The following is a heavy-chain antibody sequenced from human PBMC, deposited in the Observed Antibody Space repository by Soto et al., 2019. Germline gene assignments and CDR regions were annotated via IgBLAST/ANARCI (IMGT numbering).Heavy chain of an antibody. V-gene: IGHV4-39*01. J-gene: IGHJ6*02. CDR1: GGSISSSSYY. Sequence: QLQLQESGPGLVKPSETLSLTCTVSGGSISSSSYYWGWIRQPPGKGLEWIGSIYYSGSTYYNPSLKSRVTISVDTSKNQFSLKLSSVTAADTAVYYCASSQLVITPDYYYYYGMDVWGQGTTVTVSS. CDR2: IYYSGST. D-gene: IGHD3-22*01. CDR3: ASSQLVITPDYYYYYGMDV.